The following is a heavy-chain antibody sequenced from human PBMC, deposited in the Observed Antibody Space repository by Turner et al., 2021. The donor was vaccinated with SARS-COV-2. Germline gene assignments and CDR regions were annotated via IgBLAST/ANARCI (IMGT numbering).Heavy chain of an antibody. CDR2: IKQDASEI. Sequence: EVQLVESGGALVQQGGSLRLSCAASGFTFSSYWMNWVRQAPGKWLECVATIKQDASEIYYADSVKGRFTIFRDNANNSLHLQMNSLRAEDTGVYYCARGRFLEDYWGRGTLITVSS. V-gene: IGHV3-7*03. J-gene: IGHJ4*02. CDR1: GFTFSSYW. CDR3: ARGRFLEDY. D-gene: IGHD3-3*01.